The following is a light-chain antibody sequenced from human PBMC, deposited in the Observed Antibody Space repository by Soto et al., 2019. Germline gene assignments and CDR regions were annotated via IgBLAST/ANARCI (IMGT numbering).Light chain of an antibody. V-gene: IGLV2-18*02. CDR3: TSYTSSNTFV. CDR1: RSDVGSYNR. J-gene: IGLJ1*01. Sequence: QSALTQPPSVPGSPGKSVTISCTGTRSDVGSYNRVSWYQQPPGTAPKLMMYEVSNRPSGVPDRFSGSKSGNTASLTISGLQAEDEADYYCTSYTSSNTFVFGTGTKLTVL. CDR2: EVS.